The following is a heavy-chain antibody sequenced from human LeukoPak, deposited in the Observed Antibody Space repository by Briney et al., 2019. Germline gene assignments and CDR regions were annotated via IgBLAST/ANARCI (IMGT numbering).Heavy chain of an antibody. CDR1: RFTLSSYG. J-gene: IGHJ4*02. CDR2: IRNDGSNK. D-gene: IGHD3-10*01. V-gene: IGHV3-30*02. CDR3: AKGVAYGSSALEY. Sequence: GGSLRLSCAASRFTLSSYGMHWVRQAPGKGLEWVAFIRNDGSNKYYPDSVKGRFTISRDNSKNTLYLQMNSLRAEDTAVYYCAKGVAYGSSALEYWGQGTLVTVSS.